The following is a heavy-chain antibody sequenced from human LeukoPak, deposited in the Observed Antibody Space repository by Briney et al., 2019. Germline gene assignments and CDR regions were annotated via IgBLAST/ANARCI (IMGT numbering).Heavy chain of an antibody. CDR3: ARETPGYYDILTGSSTAEYFQH. V-gene: IGHV3-30*03. D-gene: IGHD3-9*01. CDR1: GFTFSRYG. Sequence: GGSLRLSCAASGFTFSRYGMSWVRQAPGKGLEWVAVISYDGSNKYYADSVKGRFTISRDNSKNTLYLQMNSLRAEDTAVYYCARETPGYYDILTGSSTAEYFQHWGQGTLVTVSS. CDR2: ISYDGSNK. J-gene: IGHJ1*01.